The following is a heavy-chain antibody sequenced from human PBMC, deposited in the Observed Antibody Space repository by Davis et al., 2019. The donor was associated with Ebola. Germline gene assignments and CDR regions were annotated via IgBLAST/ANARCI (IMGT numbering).Heavy chain of an antibody. CDR1: GYSFIRYY. J-gene: IGHJ5*02. V-gene: IGHV1-46*01. Sequence: ASVKVSCKASGYSFIRYYVHWVRQAPGQGLEWMGIINPSGGSTSYAQKFQGRVTMTRDTSTSTVYMELSSLRSEDTAVYYCARGFLRFDPWGQGTLVTVSS. D-gene: IGHD3-3*01. CDR3: ARGFLRFDP. CDR2: INPSGGST.